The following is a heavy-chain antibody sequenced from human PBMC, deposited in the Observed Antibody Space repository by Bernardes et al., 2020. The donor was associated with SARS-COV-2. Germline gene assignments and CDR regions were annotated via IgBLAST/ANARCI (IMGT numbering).Heavy chain of an antibody. D-gene: IGHD1-1*01. J-gene: IGHJ3*02. CDR1: GYTFTGYY. V-gene: IGHV1-2*02. Sequence: ASVEVSCKASGYTFTGYYMHWVRQATGRGLEWLGWISPNSGETNFPQKFQGRVTMTRDTSISTAYMELGRLTSDDTAVYYCAKGEVEMATVQDALDIWGQGTMVTVSS. CDR2: ISPNSGET. CDR3: AKGEVEMATVQDALDI.